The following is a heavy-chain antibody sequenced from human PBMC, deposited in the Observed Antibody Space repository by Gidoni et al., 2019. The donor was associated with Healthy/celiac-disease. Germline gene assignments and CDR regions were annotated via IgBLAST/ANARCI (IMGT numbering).Heavy chain of an antibody. D-gene: IGHD5-12*01. J-gene: IGHJ5*02. CDR3: ARDPGDGYNYPVFWFDP. Sequence: EVQLVESGGGLVKPGGSLRLSCAASGSTFSSYSMNWVRQAPGKGLEWVSSISSSSSYIYYADSVKGRFTISRDNAKNSLYLQMNSLRAEDTAVYYCARDPGDGYNYPVFWFDPWGQGTLVTVSS. CDR2: ISSSSSYI. V-gene: IGHV3-21*01. CDR1: GSTFSSYS.